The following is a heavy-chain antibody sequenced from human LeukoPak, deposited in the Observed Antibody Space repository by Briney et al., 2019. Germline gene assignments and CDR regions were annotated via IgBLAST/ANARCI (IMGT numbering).Heavy chain of an antibody. D-gene: IGHD3-9*01. Sequence: AASVTVSCKASGYTFTSYYMHWVRQVPGQGLEWMGIINPSGGSTSYAQKFQGRVTMTRDMSTSTVYMELSSLRSEDTAVYYCARRAYYDILTGSNWFDPWGQGTLVTVSS. J-gene: IGHJ5*02. V-gene: IGHV1-46*01. CDR2: INPSGGST. CDR3: ARRAYYDILTGSNWFDP. CDR1: GYTFTSYY.